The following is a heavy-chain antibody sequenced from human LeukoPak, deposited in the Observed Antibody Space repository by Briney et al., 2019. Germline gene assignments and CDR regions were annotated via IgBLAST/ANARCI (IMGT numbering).Heavy chain of an antibody. D-gene: IGHD6-19*01. J-gene: IGHJ3*02. V-gene: IGHV3-23*01. CDR3: AEDPAVQSSPDAFDI. Sequence: SGGSLRLSCAASGFTFSSYAMSWVRQAPGKGLEWVSAISGSGGSTYYADSVKGRFTISRDNSKNTLYLQMNSLRAEDTAVYYCAEDPAVQSSPDAFDIWGQGTMVTVSS. CDR1: GFTFSSYA. CDR2: ISGSGGST.